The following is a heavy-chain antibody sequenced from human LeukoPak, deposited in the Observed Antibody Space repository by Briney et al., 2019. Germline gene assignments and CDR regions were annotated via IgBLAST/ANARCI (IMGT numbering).Heavy chain of an antibody. CDR2: IVVGCGNT. D-gene: IGHD3-10*01. J-gene: IGHJ4*02. CDR1: GFTFTSSA. CDR3: ARGSRGSLYYFDY. Sequence: GASVKVSCKASGFTFTSSAVQWVRQARGQRLEWIGWIVVGCGNTNYAQKFQERVTITRDMSTSTAYMELSSLRSEDTAVYYCARGSRGSLYYFDYWGQGTLVTVSS. V-gene: IGHV1-58*01.